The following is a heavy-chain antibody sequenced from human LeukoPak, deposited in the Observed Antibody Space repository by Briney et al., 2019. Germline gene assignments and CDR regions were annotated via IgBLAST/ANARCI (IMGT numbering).Heavy chain of an antibody. Sequence: SGGSLRLSCAASGFTFSDHYMDWVRQAPGKGLEWVGRTKNKANNYNTEYAASVKGRFIISRDDSKNSLFLQMNSLKTEDTAVYYCARVARFDSIDYWGQGTLVTVSS. CDR3: ARVARFDSIDY. CDR2: TKNKANNYNT. J-gene: IGHJ4*02. D-gene: IGHD3-9*01. V-gene: IGHV3-72*01. CDR1: GFTFSDHY.